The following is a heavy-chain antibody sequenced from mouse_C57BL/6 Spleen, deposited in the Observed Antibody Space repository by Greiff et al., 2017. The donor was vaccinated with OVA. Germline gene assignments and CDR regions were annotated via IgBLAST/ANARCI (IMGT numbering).Heavy chain of an antibody. Sequence: EVHLVESGGGLVKPGGSLKLSCAASGFTFSSYAMSWVRQTPEKRLEWVATISDGGSYTYYPDNVKGRFTISRDNAKNNLYLQMSHLKSEDTAMYYCARVGIYDGYHWYFDVWGTGTTVTVSS. CDR3: ARVGIYDGYHWYFDV. CDR1: GFTFSSYA. J-gene: IGHJ1*03. V-gene: IGHV5-4*01. D-gene: IGHD2-3*01. CDR2: ISDGGSYT.